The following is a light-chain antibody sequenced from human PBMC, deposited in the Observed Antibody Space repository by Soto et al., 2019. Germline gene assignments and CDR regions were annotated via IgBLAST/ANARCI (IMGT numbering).Light chain of an antibody. V-gene: IGLV2-11*01. Sequence: QSVLTQPRSVSGSPGQSVTISCTGNSSDVGGYNYVSWYQQHPGNAPKLMIYDVSKRPSGVPDRFSGSKSGNTASLTISGLQAEDEADYYCCSYAGSYTWVFGGGTKLTVL. CDR3: CSYAGSYTWV. CDR1: SSDVGGYNY. CDR2: DVS. J-gene: IGLJ3*02.